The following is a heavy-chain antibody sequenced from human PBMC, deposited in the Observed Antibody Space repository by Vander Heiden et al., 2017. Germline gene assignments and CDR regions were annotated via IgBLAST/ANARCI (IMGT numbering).Heavy chain of an antibody. V-gene: IGHV3-15*01. J-gene: IGHJ4*02. Sequence: EVQLVESGGGLVKHGGSLRLACAASGVTFSNAWMSWVRQAPGKGLEWVGRIKSKTDGGTTDYAAPVKGRFTISRDDSKNTLYLQMNSLKTEDTAVYYCTTDRRVQNNYWGQGTLVTVSS. D-gene: IGHD1-1*01. CDR3: TTDRRVQNNY. CDR2: IKSKTDGGTT. CDR1: GVTFSNAW.